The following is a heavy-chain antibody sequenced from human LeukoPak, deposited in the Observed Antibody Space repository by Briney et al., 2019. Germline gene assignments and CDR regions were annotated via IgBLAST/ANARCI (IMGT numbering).Heavy chain of an antibody. CDR3: ARENFQY. CDR2: IKPDGSDE. Sequence: AGGSLRLSCAASGFTFSSYWMNWVRRAPGKGLEWVANIKPDGSDEYYVDSVKGRFTISRDNAENSLYLQMNSLRAEDTAVYYCARENFQYWAQGTLVTVSS. J-gene: IGHJ4*02. CDR1: GFTFSSYW. V-gene: IGHV3-7*04.